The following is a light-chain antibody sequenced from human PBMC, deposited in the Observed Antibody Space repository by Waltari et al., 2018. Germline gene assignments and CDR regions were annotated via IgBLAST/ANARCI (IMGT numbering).Light chain of an antibody. CDR3: QQYYSTLMYT. CDR1: QDIRDS. J-gene: IGKJ2*01. Sequence: GDRVTITCRASQDIRDSLAWYQHKPGTAPKLLLYGASRLESGVPSRFSGSAYGTEYPLTIGNLQPEDFATYFCQQYYSTLMYTFGQGTKLEI. V-gene: IGKV1-NL1*01. CDR2: GAS.